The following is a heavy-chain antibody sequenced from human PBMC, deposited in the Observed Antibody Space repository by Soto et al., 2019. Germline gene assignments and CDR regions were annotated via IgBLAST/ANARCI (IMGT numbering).Heavy chain of an antibody. J-gene: IGHJ6*02. CDR1: GFTFSRYA. CDR2: ISYDGSNK. D-gene: IGHD1-20*01. Sequence: QVQLVESGGGVVQPRRSLRLSCAASGFTFSRYAMHWVRQAPGKGLEWVAVISYDGSNKYYADSVKGRFTISRDNSKNTLDLQMNSLRAEDTAVYYCARSYRRYNYYYYGRDVWGQGTTVTVSS. V-gene: IGHV3-30-3*01. CDR3: ARSYRRYNYYYYGRDV.